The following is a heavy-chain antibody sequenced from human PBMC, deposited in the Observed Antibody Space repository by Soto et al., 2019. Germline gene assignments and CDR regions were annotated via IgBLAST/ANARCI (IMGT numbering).Heavy chain of an antibody. Sequence: EEQLVESGGGLVERGGALRLSCAASLLNFNIAWLSWVRQAPGKGLAWVGRIKNNADGGTADSAAPVKDRFIVSRDDSKSTLYLQMNSLKIEDTAMYYFTTMNDRDAFEIWGQGAMVTVSS. CDR2: IKNNADGGTA. CDR1: LLNFNIAW. V-gene: IGHV3-15*01. CDR3: TTMNDRDAFEI. D-gene: IGHD1-1*01. J-gene: IGHJ3*02.